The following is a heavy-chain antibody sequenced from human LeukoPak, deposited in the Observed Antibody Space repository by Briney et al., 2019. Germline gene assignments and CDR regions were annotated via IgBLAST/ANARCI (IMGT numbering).Heavy chain of an antibody. J-gene: IGHJ4*02. CDR2: INPNGGGT. V-gene: IGHV1-2*02. CDR3: ARCALTGYYTNY. Sequence: ASVKVSCKASGYTFTAYYIHWVRQAPGQGLEWMGWINPNGGGTNYAQKFQGRVTMTRDTSINTAYMELSSLRSDDTAVYYCARCALTGYYTNYWGQGTLVTVSS. CDR1: GYTFTAYY. D-gene: IGHD3-9*01.